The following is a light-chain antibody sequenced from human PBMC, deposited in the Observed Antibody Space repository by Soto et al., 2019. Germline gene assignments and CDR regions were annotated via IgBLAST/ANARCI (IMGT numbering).Light chain of an antibody. J-gene: IGKJ1*01. CDR2: KAS. CDR3: QQSYSTPWT. V-gene: IGKV1-5*03. CDR1: QTISSW. Sequence: DIQMTQSPSSLSASVGDRVTITWRASQTISSWLAWYQQKPGKAPKLLIYKASTLKSGVPSRFSGSGSGTDFTLTISSLQPEDFATYYCQQSYSTPWTFGQGTKVDIK.